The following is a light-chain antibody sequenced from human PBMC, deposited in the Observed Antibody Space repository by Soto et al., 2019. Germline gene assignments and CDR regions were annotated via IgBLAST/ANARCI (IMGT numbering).Light chain of an antibody. Sequence: QSVLTQPPSVSAAPGQKVTISCSGSSSNIGNNYVSWYQQLPGTAPKLIIYENNKRPSGITDRFSGSKSGTSATLGITGLQTGDEADYYCGTWDSSLSAWVFGGGTKLTVL. V-gene: IGLV1-51*02. CDR3: GTWDSSLSAWV. CDR2: ENN. J-gene: IGLJ3*02. CDR1: SSNIGNNY.